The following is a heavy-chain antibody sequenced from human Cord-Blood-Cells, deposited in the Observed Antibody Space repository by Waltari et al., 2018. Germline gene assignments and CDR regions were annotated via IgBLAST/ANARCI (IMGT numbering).Heavy chain of an antibody. D-gene: IGHD7-27*01. CDR1: GGSFGGHD. J-gene: IGHJ3*02. CDR2: INHSGST. CDR3: ARERLGTNYAFDI. V-gene: IGHV4-34*01. Sequence: QVQLLQWGAGLLKPSETLSLTCAGYGGSFGGHDRRWIRPPPGKGLERIGEINHSGSTNYNPSLKSRVTISVDTSKNQFSLKLSSVTAADTAVYYCARERLGTNYAFDIWGQGTMVTVSS.